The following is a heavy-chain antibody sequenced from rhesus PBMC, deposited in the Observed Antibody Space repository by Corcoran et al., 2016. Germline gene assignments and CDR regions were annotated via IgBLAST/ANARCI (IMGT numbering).Heavy chain of an antibody. V-gene: IGHV4S14*01. CDR2: ISGGGGSN. CDR3: ASGYSGYWPVYGLDS. Sequence: QVQLQESGPGLVKPSETLSLTCAVSGGSISGYYYWSWIRQPPGKGLEWIGSISGGGGSNYLTPSLRSRVTLSVGTSRNQFSLKLSSVTAADTAVYYCASGYSGYWPVYGLDSWGQGVVVTVSS. J-gene: IGHJ6*01. CDR1: GGSISGYYY. D-gene: IGHD5-30*01.